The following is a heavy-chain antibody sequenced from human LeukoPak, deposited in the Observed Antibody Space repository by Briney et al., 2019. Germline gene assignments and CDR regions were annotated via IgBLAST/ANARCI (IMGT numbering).Heavy chain of an antibody. V-gene: IGHV4-34*01. CDR3: AIGYSSFNC. CDR2: INHSGST. D-gene: IGHD6-19*01. J-gene: IGHJ4*02. CDR1: GGSFSGYY. Sequence: SVIRSLTCAVYGGSFSGYYWSWIRQPPGKGLEWIGEINHSGSTNYNPSLKSRVTISVDTSKNQFSLKLSSVTAADTAVYYCAIGYSSFNCWGQGTLVTVSS.